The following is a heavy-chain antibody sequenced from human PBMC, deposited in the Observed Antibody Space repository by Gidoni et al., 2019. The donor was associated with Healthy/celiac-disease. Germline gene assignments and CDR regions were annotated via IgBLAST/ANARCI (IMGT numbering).Heavy chain of an antibody. J-gene: IGHJ4*02. CDR3: ARVVRRWLNPYYDFWSGRSYYFDY. Sequence: GLEWIGEINHSGSTNYNPSLKSRVTISVDTSKNQFSLKLSSVTAADTAVYYCARVVRRWLNPYYDFWSGRSYYFDYWGQGTLVTVSS. D-gene: IGHD3-3*01. V-gene: IGHV4-34*01. CDR2: INHSGST.